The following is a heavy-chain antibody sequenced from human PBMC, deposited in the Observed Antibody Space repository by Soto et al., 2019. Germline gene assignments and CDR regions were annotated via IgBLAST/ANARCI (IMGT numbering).Heavy chain of an antibody. Sequence: RASVKVSCKASGGTFSSYAISWVRQAPGQGLEWMGGIIPIFGTANYAQKFQGRDTITADESTSTAYMELSSLRSEDTAVYYCALGKESYYDSSGYYPFWDYWGQGTLVTVSS. CDR3: ALGKESYYDSSGYYPFWDY. CDR2: IIPIFGTA. V-gene: IGHV1-69*13. J-gene: IGHJ4*02. CDR1: GGTFSSYA. D-gene: IGHD3-22*01.